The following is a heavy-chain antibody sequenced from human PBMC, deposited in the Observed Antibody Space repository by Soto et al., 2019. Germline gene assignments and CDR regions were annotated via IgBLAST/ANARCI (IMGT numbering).Heavy chain of an antibody. CDR1: GGTFSSYT. Sequence: ASVKVSCKASGGTFSSYTISWVRQAPGQGLEWMGRIIPILGIANYAQKFQGRVTITADKSTSTAYMELSSLRSEDTAVYYCARDGSGSYSPYSLYDYYYMDVWGKGTTVTVSS. CDR3: ARDGSGSYSPYSLYDYYYMDV. CDR2: IIPILGIA. V-gene: IGHV1-69*04. D-gene: IGHD3-10*01. J-gene: IGHJ6*03.